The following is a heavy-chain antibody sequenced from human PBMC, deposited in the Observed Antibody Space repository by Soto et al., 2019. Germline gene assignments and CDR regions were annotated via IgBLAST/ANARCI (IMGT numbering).Heavy chain of an antibody. V-gene: IGHV4-39*01. CDR2: IYYSGTS. D-gene: IGHD1-1*01. Sequence: QLQLQESGPGLVKPSETLSLTCTVSGGSIRDDTYYWGWIRQPPGKGLEWIGSIYYSGTSSYNPSLKSRVTMSVDTSKKQLSHRLSSVTAADTAVYYCARLHCDSPNCVPLDPWGQGTLVIVSS. J-gene: IGHJ5*02. CDR3: ARLHCDSPNCVPLDP. CDR1: GGSIRDDTYY.